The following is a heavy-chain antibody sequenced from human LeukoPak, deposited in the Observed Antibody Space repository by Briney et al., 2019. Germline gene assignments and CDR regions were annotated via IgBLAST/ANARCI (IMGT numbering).Heavy chain of an antibody. CDR1: GFTFSSYA. Sequence: RGSLRLSCAASGFTFSSYAMHWVRQAPGKGLEWVAVISYDGSNKYYADSVKGRFTISRDNSKNTLYLQMNSLRAEDTAVYYCANPEPYGDYKDWGQGTLVTVSS. CDR2: ISYDGSNK. D-gene: IGHD4-17*01. V-gene: IGHV3-30-3*01. CDR3: ANPEPYGDYKD. J-gene: IGHJ4*02.